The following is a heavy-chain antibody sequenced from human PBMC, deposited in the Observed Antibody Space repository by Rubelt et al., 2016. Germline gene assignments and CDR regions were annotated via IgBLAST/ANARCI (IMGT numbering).Heavy chain of an antibody. V-gene: IGHV3-15*07. CDR2: IKSKTAGGAT. D-gene: IGHD5-18*01. Sequence: WVGRIKSKTAGGATDYAAPVKDRFTMSRDESKNTLYLQMNSLKTEDTAVYYCTTKTAMVSDYDYWGQGTLITVSS. CDR3: TTKTAMVSDYDY. J-gene: IGHJ4*02.